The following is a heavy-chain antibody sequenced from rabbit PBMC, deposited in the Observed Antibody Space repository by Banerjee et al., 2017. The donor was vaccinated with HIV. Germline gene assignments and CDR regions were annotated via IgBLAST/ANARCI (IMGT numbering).Heavy chain of an antibody. D-gene: IGHD2-1*01. CDR1: GFAFSSYG. V-gene: IGHV1S47*01. CDR3: ARYGPYDDYGDSYSDYFNL. CDR2: IDPVFGST. Sequence: QEQLVESGGGLVQPGGSLKLSCKASGFAFSSYGVRWVRPAPGKGLEWIGYIDPVFGSTYYASWVNGRFTISSHNAQNTLYLQLNSLTAADTATYFCARYGPYDDYGDSYSDYFNLWGPGTLV. J-gene: IGHJ4*01.